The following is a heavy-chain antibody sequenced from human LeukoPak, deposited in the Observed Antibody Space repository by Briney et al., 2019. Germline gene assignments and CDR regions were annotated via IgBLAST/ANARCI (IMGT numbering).Heavy chain of an antibody. Sequence: ASVKVSCKASGYTFTSYDINWVRQATGQGLEWMGWMNPNSGNTGYAQKFQGRVTLTRNTSISTAYMELSSLRSEDTAVYYCAKTDTNYGGYVDYWGQGTLVTVSS. J-gene: IGHJ4*02. V-gene: IGHV1-8*01. CDR3: AKTDTNYGGYVDY. D-gene: IGHD2-21*01. CDR1: GYTFTSYD. CDR2: MNPNSGNT.